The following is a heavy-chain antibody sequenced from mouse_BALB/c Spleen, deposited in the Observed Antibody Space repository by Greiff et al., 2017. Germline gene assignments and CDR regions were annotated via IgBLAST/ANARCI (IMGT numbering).Heavy chain of an antibody. CDR2: ISNGGGST. J-gene: IGHJ2*01. D-gene: IGHD1-1*01. Sequence: EVMLVESGGGLVQPGGSLKLSCAASGFTFSSYTMSWVRQTPEKRLEWVAYISNGGGSTYYPDTVKGRFTISRDNAKNTLYLQMSSLKSEDTAMYYCARHYGSSYVDYWGQGTTLTVSS. CDR3: ARHYGSSYVDY. CDR1: GFTFSSYT. V-gene: IGHV5-12-2*01.